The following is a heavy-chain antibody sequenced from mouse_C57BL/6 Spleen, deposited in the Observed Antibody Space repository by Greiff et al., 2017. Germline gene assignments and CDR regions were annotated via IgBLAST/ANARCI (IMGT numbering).Heavy chain of an antibody. CDR1: GYTFTSYW. Sequence: QVQLQQSGAELVRPGSSVKLSCKASGYTFTSYWMHWVKQRPIQGLEWIGNIDPSDSETHYNQKFKDKATLTVDKSSSTAYMQLSSLTSEDSAVYYCARDSTAWFAYWGQGTLVTVSA. CDR2: IDPSDSET. J-gene: IGHJ3*01. CDR3: ARDSTAWFAY. D-gene: IGHD2-5*01. V-gene: IGHV1-52*01.